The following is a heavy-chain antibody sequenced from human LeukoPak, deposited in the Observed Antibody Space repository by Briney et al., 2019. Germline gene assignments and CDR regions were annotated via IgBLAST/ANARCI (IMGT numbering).Heavy chain of an antibody. CDR3: ARHDSFIPY. CDR2: ISDSGRAT. J-gene: IGHJ4*02. CDR1: GFIFSDYA. D-gene: IGHD5-18*01. V-gene: IGHV3-23*01. Sequence: GGSLRLSCASSGFIFSDYAMSWVRQAPGKGLEWVSGISDSGRATYYADSVKGRYTISRDNSKNTVSLQMNSLTAEDTAVYFCARHDSFIPYWGQGTPVIVSP.